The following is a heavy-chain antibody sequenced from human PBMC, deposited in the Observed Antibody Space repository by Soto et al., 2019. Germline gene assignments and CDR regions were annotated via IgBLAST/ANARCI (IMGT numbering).Heavy chain of an antibody. Sequence: EVQLVESGGGLVQPGGSLKLSCAASGFTFSGSAMHWVRQASGKGLEWVGRIRSKANSYATAYAASVKGRFTISRDDSKTTAYLQMNSLKTEDTAVYYCTSTDWYFDLWGRGTLVTVSS. J-gene: IGHJ2*01. CDR1: GFTFSGSA. V-gene: IGHV3-73*01. CDR3: TSTDWYFDL. CDR2: IRSKANSYAT.